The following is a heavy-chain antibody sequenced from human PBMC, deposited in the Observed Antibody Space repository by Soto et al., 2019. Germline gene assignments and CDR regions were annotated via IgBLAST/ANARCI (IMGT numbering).Heavy chain of an antibody. Sequence: GGSLRLSCAASGFTFRGDAMSWVRQAPGKGLEWVSSISGSGGSTYYADSVKGRFTISRDNSKNTLYLQMNSLRAEDTAVYYCAKSPDGPYYFDYWGQGTLVTVYS. CDR2: ISGSGGST. D-gene: IGHD2-8*01. V-gene: IGHV3-23*01. J-gene: IGHJ4*02. CDR3: AKSPDGPYYFDY. CDR1: GFTFRGDA.